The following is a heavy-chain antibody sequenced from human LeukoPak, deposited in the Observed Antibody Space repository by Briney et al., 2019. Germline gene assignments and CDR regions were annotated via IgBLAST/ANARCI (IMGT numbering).Heavy chain of an antibody. CDR2: IYPGDSDT. CDR3: ATAQSGY. Sequence: PGESRKIPCKGSGSTSTSHWIAWVRQIPGKGLEWMWIIYPGDSDTRYRTSFQGQVIISADKSISTAYLQWSSLQASDTAMYYCATAQSGYWGQGTVVIVSS. V-gene: IGHV5-51*01. D-gene: IGHD1-26*01. CDR1: GSTSTSHW. J-gene: IGHJ4*02.